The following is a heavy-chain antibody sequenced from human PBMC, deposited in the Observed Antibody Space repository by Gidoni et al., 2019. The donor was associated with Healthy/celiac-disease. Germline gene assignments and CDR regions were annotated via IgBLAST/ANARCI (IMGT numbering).Heavy chain of an antibody. CDR2: ISGSGGST. CDR1: GFTFSSYA. V-gene: IGHV3-23*01. J-gene: IGHJ6*02. CDR3: AKGAVVVAATVWGGMDV. D-gene: IGHD2-15*01. Sequence: EVQLLESGGGLVQPGGSLRLSCAASGFTFSSYAMSWVRQAPGKGLEWVSAISGSGGSTYYADSVKGRFTISRDNSKNTLYLQMNSLRAEDTAVYYCAKGAVVVAATVWGGMDVWGQGTTVTVSS.